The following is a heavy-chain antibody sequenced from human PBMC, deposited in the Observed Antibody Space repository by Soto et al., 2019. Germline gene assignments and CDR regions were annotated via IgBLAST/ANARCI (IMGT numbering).Heavy chain of an antibody. CDR3: VRVAGPPDY. CDR1: GYTFTQYD. Sequence: QVQLVQSGAEVKKPGASVKVSCKTSGYTFTQYDINWVRQAAGQGLEWMGWMNPTSGRTGYIQDFQGRVTMTSDSSISTAYLELSSLRSDDTAIYFCVRVAGPPDYWGQGTLVTVSS. J-gene: IGHJ4*02. V-gene: IGHV1-8*01. CDR2: MNPTSGRT.